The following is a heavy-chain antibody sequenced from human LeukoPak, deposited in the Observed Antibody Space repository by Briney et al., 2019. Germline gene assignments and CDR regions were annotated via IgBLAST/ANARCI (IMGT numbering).Heavy chain of an antibody. CDR3: SRFGTGWYYFGY. V-gene: IGHV4-34*01. CDR2: INHSGST. CDR1: GGSFSGYY. Sequence: SETLSLTCAVYGGSFSGYYWSWIRQAPGKGLEWMGEINHSGSTNYNPSLKSRVTISVDTSKIQFSLKLSSVTAADTAVYYCSRFGTGWYYFGYWGQGTLVTVSS. D-gene: IGHD6-19*01. J-gene: IGHJ4*02.